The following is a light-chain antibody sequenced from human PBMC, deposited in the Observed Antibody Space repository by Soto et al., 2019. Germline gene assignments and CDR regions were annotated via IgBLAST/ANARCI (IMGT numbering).Light chain of an antibody. CDR3: QQYNNWPPGVT. V-gene: IGKV3-15*01. CDR1: QSISSW. Sequence: MTQSPSTLSASVGDRVTITCRASQSISSWLAWYQQKPGQAPRLLIYGASTRATGIPARFSGSGSGTEFTLTISSLQSEDFAVYYCQQYNNWPPGVTFGPGTKVDIK. CDR2: GAS. J-gene: IGKJ3*01.